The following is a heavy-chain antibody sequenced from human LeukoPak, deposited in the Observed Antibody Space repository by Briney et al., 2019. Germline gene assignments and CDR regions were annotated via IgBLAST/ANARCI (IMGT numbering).Heavy chain of an antibody. D-gene: IGHD6-13*01. CDR2: IYYSGST. CDR3: ARQYKQAAAGTRGCEIYVWFDY. V-gene: IGHV4-59*08. J-gene: IGHJ4*02. CDR1: GGSISSYY. Sequence: SETLSLTCTVSGGSISSYYWSWIRQPPGKGLEWIGYIYYSGSTNYNPSLKSRVTISVDTSKNQFSLKLSSVTAADTAVYYCARQYKQAAAGTRGCEIYVWFDYWGQGTLVTVSS.